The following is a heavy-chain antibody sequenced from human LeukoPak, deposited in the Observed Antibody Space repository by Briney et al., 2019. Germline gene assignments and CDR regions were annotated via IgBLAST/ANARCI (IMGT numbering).Heavy chain of an antibody. CDR1: GGTFSSYA. CDR2: IIPTFGTA. D-gene: IGHD2-2*01. CDR3: ARDPNLGYCSSTSCYPPD. Sequence: SVKVSCKASGGTFSSYAISWVRQAPGQGLEWMGGIIPTFGTANYAQKFQGRVTITADKSTSTAYMELSSLRSEDTAVYYCARDPNLGYCSSTSCYPPDWGQGTLVTVSS. V-gene: IGHV1-69*06. J-gene: IGHJ4*02.